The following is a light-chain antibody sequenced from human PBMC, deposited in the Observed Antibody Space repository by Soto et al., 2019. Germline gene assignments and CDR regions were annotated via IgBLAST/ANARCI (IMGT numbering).Light chain of an antibody. CDR2: EVS. CDR3: NSYAGDIIRFV. J-gene: IGLJ1*01. V-gene: IGLV2-14*01. Sequence: QSVLTQPASVSGSPGQSVTISCTGTSXDVGAYKYVSWYQQHPGKAPKLMIYEVSNRPSGVSNRFSGSKSGNTASLTISGLQADDEADYYCNSYAGDIIRFVFGTGTKV. CDR1: SXDVGAYKY.